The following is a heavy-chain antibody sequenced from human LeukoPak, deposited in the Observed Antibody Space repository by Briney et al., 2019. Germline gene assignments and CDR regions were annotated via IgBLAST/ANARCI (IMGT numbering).Heavy chain of an antibody. V-gene: IGHV3-20*04. CDR3: ARDSSSWYVSEH. D-gene: IGHD6-13*01. CDR1: GFTFSSYG. CDR2: INWNGGST. J-gene: IGHJ1*01. Sequence: GGSLRLSCAASGFTFSSYGMSWVGQAPGKGLEWVSGINWNGGSTGYADSVKGRFTISRDNAKNSLYLQMNSLRGEDTALYYCARDSSSWYVSEHWGQGTLVTVSS.